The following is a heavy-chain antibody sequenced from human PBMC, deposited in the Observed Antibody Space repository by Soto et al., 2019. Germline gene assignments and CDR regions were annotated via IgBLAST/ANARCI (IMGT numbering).Heavy chain of an antibody. Sequence: QVQLGQSGAEVKKPGSSVKVSCKAPGGTFSNYAITWVRQAPGQGLEWVARIIPIFGTTNVAQKFQGRVTITADESTTTDNMELSGLRSDDTAVYYCAKDGGADGYFGNWLDPWGQGTLVTVSS. J-gene: IGHJ5*02. V-gene: IGHV1-69*15. CDR1: GGTFSNYA. D-gene: IGHD5-12*01. CDR3: AKDGGADGYFGNWLDP. CDR2: IIPIFGTT.